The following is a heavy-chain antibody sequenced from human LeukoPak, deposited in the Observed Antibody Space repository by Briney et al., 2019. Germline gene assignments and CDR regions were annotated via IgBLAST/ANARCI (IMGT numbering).Heavy chain of an antibody. CDR2: INPNSGAT. Sequence: ASVTVSCKASGYSFTGYYMHWVRQAPGQGLEWMGWINPNSGATNFAQNFQGRVTLTRDTSISTAYMELNSLRSDDTAMYYCARDHYYDSSGYNAYFDYWGQGTLVTVSS. D-gene: IGHD3-22*01. V-gene: IGHV1-2*02. J-gene: IGHJ4*02. CDR1: GYSFTGYY. CDR3: ARDHYYDSSGYNAYFDY.